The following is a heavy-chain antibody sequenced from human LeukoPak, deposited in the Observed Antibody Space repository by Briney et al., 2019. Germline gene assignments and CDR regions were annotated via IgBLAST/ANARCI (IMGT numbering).Heavy chain of an antibody. D-gene: IGHD3-10*01. CDR2: MKKDGSET. Sequence: GGSLRLSCVVSGFTFSSYSMIWVRQAPGKGLQWVANMKKDGSETKYVDSVKGRFTISRDNTKNSLYLQMNGLRAEDTAVYYCGRHRSGSGTYFIDYWGQGTLVSVSS. J-gene: IGHJ4*02. CDR1: GFTFSSYS. CDR3: GRHRSGSGTYFIDY. V-gene: IGHV3-7*01.